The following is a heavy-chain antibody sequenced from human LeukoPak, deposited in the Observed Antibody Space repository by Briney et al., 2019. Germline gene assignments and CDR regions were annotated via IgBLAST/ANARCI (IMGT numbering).Heavy chain of an antibody. J-gene: IGHJ4*02. V-gene: IGHV4-34*01. Sequence: PSETLSLTCAVYGGSFSGYYWSWIRQPPGKGPEWIGEINHSGSTNYNPSLKSRVTISVDTSKNQFSLKLSSVTAADTAVYYCARGSSGSGSYYRHPQTPYFDYWGQGTLVTVSS. D-gene: IGHD3-10*01. CDR1: GGSFSGYY. CDR2: INHSGST. CDR3: ARGSSGSGSYYRHPQTPYFDY.